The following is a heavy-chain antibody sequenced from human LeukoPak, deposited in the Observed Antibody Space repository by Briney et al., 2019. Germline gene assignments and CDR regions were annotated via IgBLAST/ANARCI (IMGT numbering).Heavy chain of an antibody. Sequence: ETLSLTCAVYGGSFSGYYWSWVRQAPGKGLEWVSAISGSGGSTYYADSVKGRFTISRDNSKNTLYLQMNSLRAEDTAVYYCAKAGYSYGPFDYWGQGTLVTASS. D-gene: IGHD5-18*01. CDR2: ISGSGGST. CDR1: GGSFSGYY. CDR3: AKAGYSYGPFDY. J-gene: IGHJ4*02. V-gene: IGHV3-23*01.